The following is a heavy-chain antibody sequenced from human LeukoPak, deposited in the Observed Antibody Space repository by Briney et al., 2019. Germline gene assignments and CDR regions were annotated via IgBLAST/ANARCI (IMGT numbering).Heavy chain of an antibody. CDR1: GFTFSSYS. CDR2: ISSSSSYI. Sequence: GGSLRLSCAASGFTFSSYSMNWVRQAPGKGLEWVSSISSSSSYIYYADSVKGRFTISRDNAKNSLYLQMNSLRAEDTAVYYCARGGVGYCSSTSCYEIDYWGQGTLVTVSS. J-gene: IGHJ4*02. D-gene: IGHD2-2*01. V-gene: IGHV3-21*01. CDR3: ARGGVGYCSSTSCYEIDY.